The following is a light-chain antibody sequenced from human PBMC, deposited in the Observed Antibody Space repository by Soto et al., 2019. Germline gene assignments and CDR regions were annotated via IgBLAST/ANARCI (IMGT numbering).Light chain of an antibody. V-gene: IGLV2-8*01. J-gene: IGLJ1*01. CDR3: CSYVGNNANV. CDR1: SSDVGGYNY. CDR2: EVN. Sequence: QSALTQPPSAFGSPGQSVTISCTGTSSDVGGYNYVSWYQQHPGKAPKLIIYEVNKRPSGVPDRFSGSKSGNTASLIVSGLQAEDEADYYCCSYVGNNANVFGTGTKRTVL.